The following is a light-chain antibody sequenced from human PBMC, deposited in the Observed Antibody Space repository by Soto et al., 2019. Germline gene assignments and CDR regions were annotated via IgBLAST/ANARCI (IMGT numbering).Light chain of an antibody. Sequence: DIVLTQSPGTLSLSPGERATLSCRASQSVSSSYLAWYQQKPGQAPRLLIYGASSRATGIPDRFSASGSGTDFTLTISRLEPEDFAVYYCQQYGSSAWTFGQGTKVEIK. CDR2: GAS. V-gene: IGKV3-20*01. J-gene: IGKJ1*01. CDR3: QQYGSSAWT. CDR1: QSVSSSY.